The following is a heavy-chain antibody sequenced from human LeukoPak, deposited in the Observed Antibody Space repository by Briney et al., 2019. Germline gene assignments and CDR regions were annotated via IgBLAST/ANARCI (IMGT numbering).Heavy chain of an antibody. V-gene: IGHV3-48*03. Sequence: GGSLRLSCAASGFTFSSYEMNWVRQAPGKGLEWVSYISSSGSTIYYADSVKGRFTISRDNAKNSLYLQMNSLRAEDTAVYYCARDEVGATTEFDYWGQGTLVTVSS. CDR1: GFTFSSYE. J-gene: IGHJ4*02. CDR3: ARDEVGATTEFDY. CDR2: ISSSGSTI. D-gene: IGHD1-26*01.